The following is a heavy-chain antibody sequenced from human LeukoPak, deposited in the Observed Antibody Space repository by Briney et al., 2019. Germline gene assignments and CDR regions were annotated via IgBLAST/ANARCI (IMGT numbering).Heavy chain of an antibody. Sequence: PGGSLRLSCAASGFTFSSYAMHWVRQVPGKGLEWVAVISYDGSNKYYADSVKGRFTISGDNSKNTLYLQMNSLRAEDTAVYYCANQPETFFDYWGQGTLVTVSS. CDR1: GFTFSSYA. V-gene: IGHV3-30-3*01. CDR2: ISYDGSNK. J-gene: IGHJ4*02. CDR3: ANQPETFFDY. D-gene: IGHD2-2*01.